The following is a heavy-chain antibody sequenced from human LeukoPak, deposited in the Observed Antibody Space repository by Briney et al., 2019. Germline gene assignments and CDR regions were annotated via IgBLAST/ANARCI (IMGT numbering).Heavy chain of an antibody. V-gene: IGHV4-4*02. CDR2: INHSGSA. Sequence: SGTLSLTCAVSGGSLSNDQWWSWVRQPPGKGLEWIGEINHSGSANCIPSLRSRVAISIEKSKDQFSLKLSSVTAADTAIYYCARAGVWLPAVWGQGALVTVSS. J-gene: IGHJ4*02. CDR1: GGSLSNDQW. D-gene: IGHD3-9*01. CDR3: ARAGVWLPAV.